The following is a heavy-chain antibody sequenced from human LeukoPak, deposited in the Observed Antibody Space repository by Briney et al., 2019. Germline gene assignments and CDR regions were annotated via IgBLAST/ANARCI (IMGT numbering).Heavy chain of an antibody. CDR3: ARDPGHSSVGESKHNDY. CDR1: GFTFSDHY. Sequence: GGSLRLSCAASGFTFSDHYMDWVRQAPGKGLEWVSYISSSSSTMYYADSVKGRFTISRDNSKNSLYLQMNSLRDEDTAVYFCARDPGHSSVGESKHNDYWGQGTLVTVSS. V-gene: IGHV3-11*04. J-gene: IGHJ4*02. CDR2: ISSSSSTM. D-gene: IGHD3-10*01.